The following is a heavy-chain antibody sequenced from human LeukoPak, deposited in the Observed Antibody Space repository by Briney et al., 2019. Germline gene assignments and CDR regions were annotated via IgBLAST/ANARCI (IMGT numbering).Heavy chain of an antibody. D-gene: IGHD2-8*01. J-gene: IGHJ6*02. CDR3: ARGEDLGVAMDYYYGLDV. V-gene: IGHV1-2*06. Sequence: ASVKVSCKASGYTFTGYYMHWVRQAPGQGLEWMGRINPNSGGTNYAQKFQGRVTMTRDTSISTAYMELSRLRSDDTAVYYCARGEDLGVAMDYYYGLDVWGQGTTVTVSS. CDR2: INPNSGGT. CDR1: GYTFTGYY.